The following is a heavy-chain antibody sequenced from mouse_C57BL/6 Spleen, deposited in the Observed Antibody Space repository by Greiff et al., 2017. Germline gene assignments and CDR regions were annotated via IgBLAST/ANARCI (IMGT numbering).Heavy chain of an antibody. V-gene: IGHV5-17*01. CDR3: ARPLLRYYAMEY. J-gene: IGHJ4*01. Sequence: EVKLVESGGGLVKPGGSLKLSCAASGFTFSDYGMHWVRQAPEKGLEWVAYISSGSSTIYYADTVKGRCTISRDNAKNTLFLQMTSLRSEDTAMYYCARPLLRYYAMEYWGQGASVTVSS. CDR2: ISSGSSTI. CDR1: GFTFSDYG. D-gene: IGHD1-1*01.